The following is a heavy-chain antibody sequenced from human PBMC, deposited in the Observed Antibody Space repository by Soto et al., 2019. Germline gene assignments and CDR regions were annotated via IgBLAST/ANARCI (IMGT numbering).Heavy chain of an antibody. V-gene: IGHV4-34*01. CDR3: ARARSGYSYGYRLDP. CDR2: INHSGST. CDR1: GGSFSGYY. J-gene: IGHJ5*02. Sequence: SETLSLTCAVYGGSFSGYYWSWIRQPPGKGLEWIGEINHSGSTNYNPSLKSRVTISVDTSKNQCSLKLSSVTAADTAVYYCARARSGYSYGYRLDPWGQGTLVTVSS. D-gene: IGHD5-18*01.